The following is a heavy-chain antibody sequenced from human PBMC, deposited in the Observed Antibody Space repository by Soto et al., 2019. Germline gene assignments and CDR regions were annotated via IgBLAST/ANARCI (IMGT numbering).Heavy chain of an antibody. D-gene: IGHD6-19*01. CDR2: INPNSGGT. J-gene: IGHJ6*02. V-gene: IGHV1-2*04. CDR3: ARSYSSGWYGDYYYYYYGMDV. CDR1: GYTFTGYY. Sequence: ASVKVSCKASGYTFTGYYMHWVRQAPGQGLEWMGWINPNSGGTNYAQKFQGWVTMTRDTSISTAYMELSRLRSDDTAVYYCARSYSSGWYGDYYYYYYGMDVWGQGTTVTVSS.